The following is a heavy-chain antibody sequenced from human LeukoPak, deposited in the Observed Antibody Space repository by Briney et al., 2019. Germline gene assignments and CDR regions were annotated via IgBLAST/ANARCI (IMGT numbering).Heavy chain of an antibody. J-gene: IGHJ4*02. CDR1: GFAFSNYW. V-gene: IGHV3-7*01. CDR2: IKQDGSET. CDR3: GSTNSFSY. D-gene: IGHD2-15*01. Sequence: GGSLRLSCAASGFAFSNYWMNWARQAPGKGLGWVANIKQDGSETNYVDSVKGRFTISRDNAKNSLYLQMNSLRAEDTALYCCGSTNSFSYWGRGTLVTVSS.